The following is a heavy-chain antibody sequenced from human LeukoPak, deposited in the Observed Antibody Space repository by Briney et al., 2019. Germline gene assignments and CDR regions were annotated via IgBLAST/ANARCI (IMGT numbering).Heavy chain of an antibody. CDR2: GDYSGGT. Sequence: SETLSLTCTVSSDFFSSVTDYWAWIRQPPGKGLEWIASGDYSGGTYYNPSLESRVAISADMSKNQISLKLSSVTAADTAVYYCARAEYSSSSFDYWGQGTLVTVSS. CDR1: SDFFSSVTDY. CDR3: ARAEYSSSSFDY. V-gene: IGHV4-39*07. D-gene: IGHD6-6*01. J-gene: IGHJ4*02.